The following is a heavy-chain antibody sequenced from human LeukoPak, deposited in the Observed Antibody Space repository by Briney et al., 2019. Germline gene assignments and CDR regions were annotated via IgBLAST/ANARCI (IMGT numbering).Heavy chain of an antibody. CDR2: ISGSGGST. V-gene: IGHV3-23*01. Sequence: GGSLRLSCATSGFTVSSYAMSWVRQAPGKGLEWVSAISGSGGSTYYADSVKGRFTISRDNSKNTLYLQMNSLRAEDTAVYYCAKGLAQLWFYWGQGTLVTVSS. CDR3: AKGLAQLWFY. J-gene: IGHJ4*02. CDR1: GFTVSSYA. D-gene: IGHD5-18*01.